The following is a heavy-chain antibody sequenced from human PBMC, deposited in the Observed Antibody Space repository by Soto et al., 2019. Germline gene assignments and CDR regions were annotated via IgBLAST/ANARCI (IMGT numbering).Heavy chain of an antibody. D-gene: IGHD3-10*01. J-gene: IGHJ4*02. CDR2: ISPNSGGT. CDR3: AREIYYYGSGYFDY. Sequence: VKVSCKASGYTFTGYYMHWVRQAPGQGLEWMGWISPNSGGTNYAQKFQGWVTMTRDTSISTAYMDLSRLRSDDTAVYYCAREIYYYGSGYFDYWGQGTLVTVSS. CDR1: GYTFTGYY. V-gene: IGHV1-2*04.